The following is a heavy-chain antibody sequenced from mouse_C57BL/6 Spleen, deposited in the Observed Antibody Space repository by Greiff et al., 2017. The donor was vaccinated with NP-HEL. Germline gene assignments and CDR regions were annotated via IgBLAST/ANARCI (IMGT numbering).Heavy chain of an antibody. CDR1: GFNIKDDY. CDR2: IDPENGDT. CDR3: TACLALYAMDY. V-gene: IGHV14-4*01. Sequence: EVQLQQSGAELVRPGASVTLSCTASGFNIKDDYMHWVKQRPEQGLEWIGWIDPENGDTESAWKFQGKATILADTSSNTAYLQISSMTSEDAADYYFTACLALYAMDYWGQGTSVTVSS. J-gene: IGHJ4*01.